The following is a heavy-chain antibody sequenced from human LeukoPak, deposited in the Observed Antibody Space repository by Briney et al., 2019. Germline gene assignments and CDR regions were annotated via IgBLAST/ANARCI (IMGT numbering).Heavy chain of an antibody. CDR3: ARVKAFTDYYYYYMDV. Sequence: GGSLRLSCAASGFTFSDYYMSWIRQAPGKGLEWGSYISSSGSTIYYADSVKGRFTISRDNAKNSLYLQMHSLRAEDTAVYYCARVKAFTDYYYYYMDVWGKGTTVTVSS. CDR1: GFTFSDYY. J-gene: IGHJ6*03. V-gene: IGHV3-11*01. CDR2: ISSSGSTI.